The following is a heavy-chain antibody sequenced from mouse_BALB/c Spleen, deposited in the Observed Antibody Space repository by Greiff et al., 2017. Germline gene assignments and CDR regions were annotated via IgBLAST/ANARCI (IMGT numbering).Heavy chain of an antibody. Sequence: EVKLVESGGGLVKPGGSLKLSCAASGFTFSDYYMYWVRQTPEKRLEWVATISDGGSYTYYPDTVTGRFTISRDNAKNTLYLEMSSLRSEDTAMYYCARPSYYGSILYAMDYWGQGTSVTVSS. J-gene: IGHJ4*01. D-gene: IGHD1-1*01. V-gene: IGHV5-4*02. CDR3: ARPSYYGSILYAMDY. CDR2: ISDGGSYT. CDR1: GFTFSDYY.